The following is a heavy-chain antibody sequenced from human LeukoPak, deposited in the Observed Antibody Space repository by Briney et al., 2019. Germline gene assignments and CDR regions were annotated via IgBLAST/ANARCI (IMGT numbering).Heavy chain of an antibody. V-gene: IGHV3-30*04. Sequence: GRSLRLSCAASGFTFSSYAMHWVRQAPGKGLEWVAVISYDGFNKYYADSVKGRFTISRDNSKNTLYLQMNSLRAEDTAVYYCARESESYDSSGSTFKYWGQGTLVTVSP. J-gene: IGHJ4*02. D-gene: IGHD3-22*01. CDR2: ISYDGFNK. CDR3: ARESESYDSSGSTFKY. CDR1: GFTFSSYA.